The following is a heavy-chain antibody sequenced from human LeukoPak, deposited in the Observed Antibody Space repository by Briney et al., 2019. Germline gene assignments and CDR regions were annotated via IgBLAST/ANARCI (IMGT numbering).Heavy chain of an antibody. CDR3: AFELPPNWFDP. J-gene: IGHJ5*02. Sequence: GGSLRLSCAASGFTFSSYAMSWVRQAPGKGLEWVSAISGSSVNTYYADSVKGRFTISRDNSKNTLYLQMNSLRVEDTAVYYCAFELPPNWFDPWGQGTQVTVSS. V-gene: IGHV3-23*01. CDR1: GFTFSSYA. D-gene: IGHD3-10*01. CDR2: ISGSSVNT.